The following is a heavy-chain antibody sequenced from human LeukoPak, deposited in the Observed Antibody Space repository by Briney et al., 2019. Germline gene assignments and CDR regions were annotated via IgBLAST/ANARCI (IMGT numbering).Heavy chain of an antibody. CDR1: GFTFSNYG. CDR2: SSNTGDTT. J-gene: IGHJ6*03. CDR3: AKDNHGGATYAMHV. D-gene: IGHD3-16*01. Sequence: AGSLSLSCAASGFTFSNYGMSWVRQAQGKGLEWVSSSSNTGDTTYYPDSVNGRFTISRDNSKNTLYLQMNSLRAEDTAIYYCAKDNHGGATYAMHVWGKGTTVTISS. V-gene: IGHV3-23*01.